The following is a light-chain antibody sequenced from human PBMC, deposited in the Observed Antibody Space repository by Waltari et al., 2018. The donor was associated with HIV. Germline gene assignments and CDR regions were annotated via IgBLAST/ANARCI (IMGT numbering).Light chain of an antibody. CDR2: NNN. J-gene: IGLJ3*02. Sequence: QSVLTKPPSEYGTPGQRVPIPLSGTFSNLARNTINLYQHLPGTTPKLLIFNNNQLPSGVPDRFSASKSGTSASLAISGLQSEDGADYYCAVWDDSLNGWAFGGGTKLTVL. CDR3: AVWDDSLNGWA. V-gene: IGLV1-44*01. CDR1: FSNLARNT.